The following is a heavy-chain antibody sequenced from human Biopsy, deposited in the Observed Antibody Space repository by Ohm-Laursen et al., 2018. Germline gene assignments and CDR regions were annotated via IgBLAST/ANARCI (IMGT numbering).Heavy chain of an antibody. Sequence: ASVKASCKASGYTFAGYYLHWVRQAPGHGLEWMGWINPNSGNANYAQSFQGRLTVTRDTSITTAYMELTSLTSDDTAIYYCARVPAYPSIDGYYGLDLWGQGTTVIVSS. V-gene: IGHV1-2*02. CDR3: ARVPAYPSIDGYYGLDL. D-gene: IGHD2-15*01. J-gene: IGHJ6*02. CDR1: GYTFAGYY. CDR2: INPNSGNA.